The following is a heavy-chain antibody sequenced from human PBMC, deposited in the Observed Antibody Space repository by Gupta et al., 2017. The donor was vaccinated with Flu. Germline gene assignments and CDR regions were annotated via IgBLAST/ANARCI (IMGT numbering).Heavy chain of an antibody. CDR2: IYWNDDK. D-gene: IGHD6-13*01. J-gene: IGHJ5*02. Sequence: QITLKESGPTLVKPTQTLTLTCTFSGFSLSTSGVGVGWIRQPPGKALEWLALIYWNDDKRYSPSLKSRLTITKDTSKNQVVLTMTNMDPVDTATYYCAHSGRSGRSSSWYKEDNWFDPWGQGTLVTVSS. V-gene: IGHV2-5*01. CDR3: AHSGRSGRSSSWYKEDNWFDP. CDR1: GFSLSTSGVG.